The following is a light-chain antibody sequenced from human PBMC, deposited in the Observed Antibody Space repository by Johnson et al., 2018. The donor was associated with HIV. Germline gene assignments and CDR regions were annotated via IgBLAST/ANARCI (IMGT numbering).Light chain of an antibody. CDR3: GTWDSSLSAPYV. Sequence: QSVLTQPPSVSAAPGQKVTISCSGSSSNIGNNYVSWYQQLPGTAPKLLIYDNNKRPSGIPDRFSGSKSSTSATLGITGLLQGDEADCYWGTWDSSLSAPYVFGTGTKVTVL. CDR2: DNN. J-gene: IGLJ1*01. V-gene: IGLV1-51*01. CDR1: SSNIGNNY.